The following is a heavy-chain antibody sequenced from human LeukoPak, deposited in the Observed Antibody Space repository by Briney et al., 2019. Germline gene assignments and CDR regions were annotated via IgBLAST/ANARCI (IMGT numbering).Heavy chain of an antibody. CDR1: GFTFSSYD. CDR2: ISSTSSYI. J-gene: IGHJ3*02. V-gene: IGHV3-21*06. D-gene: IGHD1-26*01. Sequence: GGSLRLSCAVSGFTFSSYDMTWVRQAPGKGLDWVSSISSTSSYIYYADPVKGRFTISRDDAKNSLYLQMNSLRVEDTAVYYCARGERGAFDMWGQGTMVTVSS. CDR3: ARGERGAFDM.